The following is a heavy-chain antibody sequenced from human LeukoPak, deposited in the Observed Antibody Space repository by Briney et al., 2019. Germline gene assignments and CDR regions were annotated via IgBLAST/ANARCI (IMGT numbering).Heavy chain of an antibody. D-gene: IGHD3-10*01. CDR1: GFTFSSYS. Sequence: GGSLRLSCAASGFTFSSYSMNWVRQAPGKGLEWVSYISSSSSAKYYADSVKGRFTISRDNAKNSLYLQMISLRAEDTAVYYCARVDYTMVPYYFDYWGQGTLVTVSS. CDR3: ARVDYTMVPYYFDY. J-gene: IGHJ4*02. V-gene: IGHV3-48*01. CDR2: ISSSSSAK.